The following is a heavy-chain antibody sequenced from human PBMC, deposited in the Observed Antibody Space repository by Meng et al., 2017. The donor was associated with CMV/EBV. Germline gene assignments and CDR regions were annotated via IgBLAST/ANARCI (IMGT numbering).Heavy chain of an antibody. D-gene: IGHD3-3*01. CDR3: ARDRYYDFWSGYYSDYYYGMDA. J-gene: IGHJ6*02. Sequence: GESLKISCAASGFTFSSYWMSWVRQAPGKGLEWVANIKQDGSEKYYVDSVKGRFTISRDNAKNSLYLQMNSLRAEDTAVYYCARDRYYDFWSGYYSDYYYGMDAWGQGTTVTVSS. CDR1: GFTFSSYW. CDR2: IKQDGSEK. V-gene: IGHV3-7*01.